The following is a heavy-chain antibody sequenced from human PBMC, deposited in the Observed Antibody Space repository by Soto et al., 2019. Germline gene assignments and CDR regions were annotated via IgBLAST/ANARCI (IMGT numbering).Heavy chain of an antibody. Sequence: QVQLVESGGGLVNLGGSLRLSCAASGFTFGGHYMSWIRQAPGKGLEWLSYINVISTHTNYADSVKGRFTISRDNVKSSLYLQMNSLRAEDTAVYYCARVQGSGSYQPLDYWGPGTLVTVSS. V-gene: IGHV3-11*06. CDR3: ARVQGSGSYQPLDY. CDR2: INVISTHT. J-gene: IGHJ4*02. CDR1: GFTFGGHY. D-gene: IGHD1-26*01.